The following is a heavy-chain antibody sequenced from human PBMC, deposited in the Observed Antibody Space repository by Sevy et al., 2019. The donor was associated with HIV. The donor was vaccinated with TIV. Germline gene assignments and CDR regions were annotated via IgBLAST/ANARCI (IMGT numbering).Heavy chain of an antibody. CDR2: IIHIFGTA. J-gene: IGHJ5*02. V-gene: IGHV1-69*06. D-gene: IGHD2-15*01. CDR3: ARAGRSGGSCFRFDP. CDR1: GGTFSSYA. Sequence: ASVKVSCKASGGTFSSYAISWVRQAPGQGLEWMGGIIHIFGTANYAQKFQGRVTITADKSTSTAYMELSSLRSEDTAVYYCARAGRSGGSCFRFDPWGQGTLVTVSS.